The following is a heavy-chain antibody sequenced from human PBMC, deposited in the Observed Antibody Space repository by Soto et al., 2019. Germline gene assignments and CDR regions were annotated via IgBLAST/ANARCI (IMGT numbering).Heavy chain of an antibody. CDR2: ISSSSSTI. V-gene: IGHV3-48*02. D-gene: IGHD4-4*01. Sequence: EVQLVESGGGLVQPGGSLRLSCAASGFTFSSYSMNWVRQAPGKGLEWVSYISSSSSTIYYADSVKGRFTISRDNAKNSLYLQMYSLRDEDTAVYYCARDIHPTVTTVTAFDYWGQGTLVTVSS. CDR1: GFTFSSYS. J-gene: IGHJ4*02. CDR3: ARDIHPTVTTVTAFDY.